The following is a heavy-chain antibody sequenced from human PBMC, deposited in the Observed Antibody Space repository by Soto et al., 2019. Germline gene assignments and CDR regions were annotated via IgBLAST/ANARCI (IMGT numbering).Heavy chain of an antibody. CDR1: GFSLSTSGVG. CDR2: IYWNDDK. J-gene: IGHJ5*02. CDR3: AHSLVYDFWTDAPGWFSDRLSREYGWFDP. Sequence: SGPTLVKPTQTLTLTCTFSGFSLSTSGVGVGWIRQPPGKALEWLALIYWNDDKRYSPSLKSRLTITKDTSKNQVVLTMTNMDPVDTATYYCAHSLVYDFWTDAPGWFSDRLSREYGWFDPWGQGTLVTVSS. V-gene: IGHV2-5*01. D-gene: IGHD3-3*01.